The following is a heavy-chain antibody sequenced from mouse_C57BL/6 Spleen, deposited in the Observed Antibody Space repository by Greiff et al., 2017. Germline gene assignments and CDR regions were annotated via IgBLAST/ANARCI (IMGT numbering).Heavy chain of an antibody. V-gene: IGHV1-55*01. CDR1: GYTFTSYW. J-gene: IGHJ2*01. CDR2: IYPGSGST. CDR3: ARSGDYDGGD. Sequence: ELVKPGASVKMSCKASGYTFTSYWITWVKQRPGQGLEWIGDIYPGSGSTNYNEKFKSKATLTVDTSSSTAYMQLSSLTSEDSAVYYCARSGDYDGGDWGQGVTLTVAS. D-gene: IGHD2-4*01.